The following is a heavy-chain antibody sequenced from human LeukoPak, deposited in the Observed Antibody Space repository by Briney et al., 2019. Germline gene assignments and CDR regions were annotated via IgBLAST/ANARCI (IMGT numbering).Heavy chain of an antibody. V-gene: IGHV4-59*01. CDR3: ARRYGSSVYYSYHMDV. J-gene: IGHJ6*03. CDR2: IDYSGNT. D-gene: IGHD6-13*01. CDR1: GASISTYY. Sequence: SETLSLTCTVSGASISTYYWGWIRQPPGKGLEWIGYIDYSGNTNYNPSLRSRVTILVDTSKNQFSLRLSSVTAADTAVYYCARRYGSSVYYSYHMDVWGKGTTVTVSS.